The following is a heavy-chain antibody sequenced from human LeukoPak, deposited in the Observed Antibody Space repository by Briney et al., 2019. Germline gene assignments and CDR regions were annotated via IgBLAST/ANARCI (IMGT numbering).Heavy chain of an antibody. V-gene: IGHV4-38-2*01. CDR1: GYSISSGYY. D-gene: IGHD2-15*01. CDR3: ARQYCSGGSCYIGY. CDR2: IYHSGST. J-gene: IGHJ4*02. Sequence: SSETLSLTCAVSGYSISSGYYWGWIRQPPGKGLGRIGSIYHSGSTYYNPSLKSRVTISVDTSKNQFSLKLSSVTAADTAVYYCARQYCSGGSCYIGYWGQGTLVTVSS.